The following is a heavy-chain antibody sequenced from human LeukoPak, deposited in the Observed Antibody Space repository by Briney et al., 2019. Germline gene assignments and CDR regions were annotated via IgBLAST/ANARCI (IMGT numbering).Heavy chain of an antibody. CDR1: GFTFSSYG. CDR2: ISYDGSNK. V-gene: IGHV3-30*18. Sequence: GGSLRLSCAASGFTFSSYGMHWVRQAPGKGLEWVAVISYDGSNKYYADSVKGRFTISRDNSKNSLYLQMNSLRTEDTALYYCAKDADYYGSGSYWDWGQGTLVTVSS. CDR3: AKDADYYGSGSYWD. J-gene: IGHJ4*02. D-gene: IGHD3-10*01.